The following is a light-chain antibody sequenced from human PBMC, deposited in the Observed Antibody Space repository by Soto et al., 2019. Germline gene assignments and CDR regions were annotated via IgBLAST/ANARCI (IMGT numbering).Light chain of an antibody. CDR2: DAS. Sequence: DIQMTQSPSTLSASVGDRVTITCRASQTISSRLAWYQQKPGKAPKLLIYDASTLESGVPSRFSGSGSETEFTLTISSLQPDDFATYYCQQYKSSSPTFDQGTKVEIK. CDR3: QQYKSSSPT. J-gene: IGKJ1*01. CDR1: QTISSR. V-gene: IGKV1-5*01.